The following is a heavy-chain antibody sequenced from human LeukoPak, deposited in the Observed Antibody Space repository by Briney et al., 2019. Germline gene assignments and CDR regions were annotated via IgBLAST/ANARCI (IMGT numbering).Heavy chain of an antibody. CDR3: ARDRGMGSASYYGWFDP. D-gene: IGHD3-10*01. CDR2: ISYDGSNK. J-gene: IGHJ5*02. V-gene: IGHV3-30*04. CDR1: GFTFSSYA. Sequence: GGSLRLSCAASGFTFSSYAMHWVRQAPGKGLEWVAVISYDGSNKYYADSVKGRFTISRDNSKNTLYLQMNSLRAEDTAVYYCARDRGMGSASYYGWFDPWGQGTLVTVSS.